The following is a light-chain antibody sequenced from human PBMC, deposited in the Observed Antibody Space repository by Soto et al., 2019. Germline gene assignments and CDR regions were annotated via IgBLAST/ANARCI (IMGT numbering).Light chain of an antibody. J-gene: IGLJ1*01. CDR3: ATWDSSLRAYV. CDR2: DYN. CDR1: TSNIGNNY. Sequence: QSVLTQPPSVSAAPGQKVTISCSGSTSNIGNNYVSWYQHLPGAAPKLLIYDYNRRPSGIPDRFSGSRSGTSATLRITGLQTGDEADYYCATWDSSLRAYVFGTGTKVTVL. V-gene: IGLV1-51*01.